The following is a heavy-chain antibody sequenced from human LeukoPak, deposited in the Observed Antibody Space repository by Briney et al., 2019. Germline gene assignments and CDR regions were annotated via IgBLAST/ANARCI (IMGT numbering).Heavy chain of an antibody. V-gene: IGHV1-2*02. CDR2: INPNSGGT. CDR3: ARVYSMAVGAPDAFDI. D-gene: IGHD1-26*01. CDR1: GYTFTGYY. J-gene: IGHJ3*02. Sequence: ASVKVSCKASGYTFTGYYMHWVRQAPGQGLEWMGWINPNSGGTNYAQKLQGRVTMTTDTSTSTAYMELRSLRSDDTAVYYCARVYSMAVGAPDAFDIWGQGTMVTVSS.